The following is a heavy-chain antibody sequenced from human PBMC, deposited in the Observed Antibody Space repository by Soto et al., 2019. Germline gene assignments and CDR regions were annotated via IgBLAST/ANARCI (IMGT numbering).Heavy chain of an antibody. J-gene: IGHJ4*02. CDR3: TRPGYSNYDTDY. CDR2: IRSKANSYAT. CDR1: GFTLSGSA. V-gene: IGHV3-73*01. Sequence: PGGSLRLSCAASGFTLSGSALHWVRQASGKGLEWVGRIRSKANSYATAYAASVNGRFTISRDDSKNTAYLQMNSLKTEDTALYYCTRPGYSNYDTDYWGQGTLVTVSS. D-gene: IGHD4-4*01.